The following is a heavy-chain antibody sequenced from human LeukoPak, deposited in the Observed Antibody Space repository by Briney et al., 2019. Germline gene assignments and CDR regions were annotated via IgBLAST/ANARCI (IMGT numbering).Heavy chain of an antibody. V-gene: IGHV1-69*04. J-gene: IGHJ6*03. CDR3: ARTLRGYTRNYYYYYMDV. D-gene: IGHD5-18*01. CDR1: GGTFSSYA. CDR2: IIPILGIA. Sequence: GASVKVSCKASGGTFSSYAISWVRQAPGQGLEWRGRIIPILGIANYAQKFQGRVTITADKSTSTAYMELSRLRSEDTAVYYCARTLRGYTRNYYYYYMDVWGKGTTVTVSS.